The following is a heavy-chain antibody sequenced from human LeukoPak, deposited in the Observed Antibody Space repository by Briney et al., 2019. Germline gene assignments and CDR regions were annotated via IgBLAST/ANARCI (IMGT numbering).Heavy chain of an antibody. Sequence: PSETLSLTFTVSGGSISSYYWTWIRQPPGKGLEWIGYIHYTGSTNYNPSLKSRVTISVDTSKNQFSLKLSSVTAADTAVYYCARTRGYSGYDYEYWGQGTLVTVSS. V-gene: IGHV4-59*01. D-gene: IGHD5-12*01. CDR2: IHYTGST. CDR3: ARTRGYSGYDYEY. CDR1: GGSISSYY. J-gene: IGHJ4*02.